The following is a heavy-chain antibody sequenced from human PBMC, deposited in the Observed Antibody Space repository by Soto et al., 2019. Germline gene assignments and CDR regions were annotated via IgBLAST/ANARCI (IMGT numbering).Heavy chain of an antibody. CDR3: AAATTWNFHFPY. Sequence: QAQLVESGGGVVQPGTSLRLSCAASGFTISTHGMHWVRQAPGKGLEWLANSWYDGSNKFYAESVKGRFSISKDNAKNTLYLQMSSLRAEDTAVYYCAAATTWNFHFPYWGQGTQVTGSS. CDR2: SWYDGSNK. D-gene: IGHD1-7*01. CDR1: GFTISTHG. J-gene: IGHJ4*02. V-gene: IGHV3-33*03.